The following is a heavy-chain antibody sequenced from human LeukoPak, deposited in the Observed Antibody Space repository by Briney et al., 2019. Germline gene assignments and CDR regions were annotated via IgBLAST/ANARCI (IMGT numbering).Heavy chain of an antibody. CDR1: GFTFSSYE. V-gene: IGHV3-48*03. CDR3: ARGIAAAGRRYPGYYYYYMDV. Sequence: GGSLRLSCVASGFTFSSYEMNWVRQAPGKGLEWVSYISSSGSTIYYADSVKGRFTISRDNAKNSLYLQMNSLRAEDTAVYYCARGIAAAGRRYPGYYYYYMDVWGKGTTVTISS. CDR2: ISSSGSTI. D-gene: IGHD6-13*01. J-gene: IGHJ6*03.